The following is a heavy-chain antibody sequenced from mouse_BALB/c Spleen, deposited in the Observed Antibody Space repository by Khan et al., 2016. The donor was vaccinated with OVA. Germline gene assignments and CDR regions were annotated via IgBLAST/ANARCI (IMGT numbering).Heavy chain of an antibody. V-gene: IGHV9-3-1*01. CDR1: GYTFTDYV. CDR3: TRFHGGY. J-gene: IGHJ2*01. Sequence: QCQLVQSGPELKKPGETVKTSCKASGYTFTDYVMNWVKQSPGKGLKWMGWINTYTGEPTYADDFKGRFAFSLETSASTAYLQINSLKNEDTATYFCTRFHGGYWGQGTTLTVSS. CDR2: INTYTGEP.